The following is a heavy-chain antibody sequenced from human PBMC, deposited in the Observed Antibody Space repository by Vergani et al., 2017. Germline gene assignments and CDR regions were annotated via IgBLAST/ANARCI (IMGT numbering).Heavy chain of an antibody. D-gene: IGHD2-21*02. Sequence: QVHLVESAGGVVQPGGSLRLSCAASGFTFSNFGMHWIRQAPGKGLEWLAYIGKDGINTRYREAVKGRFTVSTDNSKDILYLQMVSLRSEDTALYYCAKYLRDSTDGLPDSWGPGTLVIVSS. V-gene: IGHV3-30*02. J-gene: IGHJ4*02. CDR2: IGKDGINT. CDR1: GFTFSNFG. CDR3: AKYLRDSTDGLPDS.